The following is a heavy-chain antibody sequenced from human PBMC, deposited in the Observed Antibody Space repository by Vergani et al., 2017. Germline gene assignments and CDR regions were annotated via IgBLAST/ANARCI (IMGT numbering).Heavy chain of an antibody. D-gene: IGHD1-26*01. CDR3: ARQYRGSYPDMAFDY. CDR1: GGSISSSSYY. J-gene: IGHJ4*02. CDR2: IYTSGST. Sequence: QLQLQESGPGLVKPSETLSLTCTVSGGSISSSSYYWSWIRQPAGKGLEWIGRIYTSGSTNYNPSLKSRVTMSVDTSKNQFSLKLSSVTAADTAVYYCARQYRGSYPDMAFDYWGQGTLVTVSS. V-gene: IGHV4-61*02.